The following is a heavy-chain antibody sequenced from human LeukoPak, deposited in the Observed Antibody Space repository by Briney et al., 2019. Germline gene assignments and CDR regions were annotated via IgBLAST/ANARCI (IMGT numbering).Heavy chain of an antibody. D-gene: IGHD3-3*01. CDR2: INHGGST. V-gene: IGHV4-34*01. CDR1: GGSFSGDY. Sequence: PSETLSLTCAVYGGSFSGDYWSWIRQPPGKGLEWIGEINHGGSTNYNPSLKSRVTISVDTSKNQFSLKLSSVTAADTAVYYSVMPAADSGSGTVDAFDIWGQGTMVTVSS. CDR3: VMPAADSGSGTVDAFDI. J-gene: IGHJ3*02.